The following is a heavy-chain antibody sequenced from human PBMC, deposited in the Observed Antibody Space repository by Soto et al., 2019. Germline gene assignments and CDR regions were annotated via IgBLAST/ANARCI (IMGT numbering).Heavy chain of an antibody. V-gene: IGHV4-4*02. CDR1: GGSISSTDW. CDR2: IYHTGIT. D-gene: IGHD3-16*02. J-gene: IGHJ5*01. Sequence: QVQLQESGPGLVEPSGTLSLSCAVSGGSISSTDWWTWVRQPPGKGLEWIGEIYHTGITHYNPSLTGRVTISLDKAKNDFSLNLTSVTAADTAVYYCARGTLLSNYLSYRNWFVPWGQGTLVTVSS. CDR3: ARGTLLSNYLSYRNWFVP.